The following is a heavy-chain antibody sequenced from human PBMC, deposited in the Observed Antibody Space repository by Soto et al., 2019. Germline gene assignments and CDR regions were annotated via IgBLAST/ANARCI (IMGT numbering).Heavy chain of an antibody. Sequence: SETLSLTCTVSGGSISSYYWSWIRQPPGKGLDWIGYIYYSGSTNYNPSLKSRVTVSVDTSKNQFPLKLSSVPAADTAVYYCARLGGHFSSSSCFGFYVMDVWGQGTTVTVSS. J-gene: IGHJ6*02. CDR3: ARLGGHFSSSSCFGFYVMDV. CDR2: IYYSGST. CDR1: GGSISSYY. V-gene: IGHV4-59*08. D-gene: IGHD2-2*01.